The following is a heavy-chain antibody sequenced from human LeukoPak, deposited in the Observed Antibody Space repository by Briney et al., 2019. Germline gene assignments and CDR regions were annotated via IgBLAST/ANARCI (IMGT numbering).Heavy chain of an antibody. CDR1: GFTFSSYG. CDR2: IRYDGSSN. Sequence: GGSLRLSCAASGFTFSSYGMHWVRQAPGKGLEWVAFIRYDGSSNYYADSVKGRFTISRDNSKNTLYLQMNSLRPEDTAVYYCASERDYGDSNAFDMWGRGTMVTVSS. D-gene: IGHD4-17*01. CDR3: ASERDYGDSNAFDM. J-gene: IGHJ3*02. V-gene: IGHV3-30*02.